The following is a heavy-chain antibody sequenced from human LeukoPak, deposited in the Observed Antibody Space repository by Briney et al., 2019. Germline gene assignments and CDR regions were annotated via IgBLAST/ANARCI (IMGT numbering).Heavy chain of an antibody. V-gene: IGHV3-23*01. J-gene: IGHJ4*02. CDR1: GFTFSSYV. Sequence: GGSLKLSCAASGFTFSSYVMSWVRQAPGKGLEWVSAIRGSGVNTYYADSVKGRFTISRDNSKNTLYLQMNSLRAEDTAVYYCAKHNIDYWGQGTLATVSS. CDR3: AKHNIDY. D-gene: IGHD1-1*01. CDR2: IRGSGVNT.